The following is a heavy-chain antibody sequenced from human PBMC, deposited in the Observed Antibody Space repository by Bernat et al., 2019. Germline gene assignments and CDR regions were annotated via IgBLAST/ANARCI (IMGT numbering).Heavy chain of an antibody. V-gene: IGHV3-15*07. CDR2: IKSKTDGGKT. CDR3: TRRSSSSSWSYFDY. J-gene: IGHJ4*02. CDR1: GFSFTNAW. D-gene: IGHD6-13*01. Sequence: EVQLVESGGGLVKPGGSLRLSCAASGFSFTNAWMNWVRQAPGKGLEWVGRIKSKTDGGKTEYADPVKGRFTISRDDSKNTLYLQMNSLKTEDTAVYYCTRRSSSSSWSYFDYWGQGTLVTVSS.